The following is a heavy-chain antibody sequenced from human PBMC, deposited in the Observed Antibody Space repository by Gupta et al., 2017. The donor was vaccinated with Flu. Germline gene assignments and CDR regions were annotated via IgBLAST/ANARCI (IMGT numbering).Heavy chain of an antibody. Sequence: PGKGLEWVAASRGSGVRTFYTDSVKGRFTISRDNSKNTLYLQMNSLRVEDTAVYYCAKFNTFDSSGYYSYFHSGCQGALVTVSS. V-gene: IGHV3-23*01. CDR3: AKFNTFDSSGYYSYFHS. J-gene: IGHJ4*02. CDR2: SRGSGVRT. D-gene: IGHD3-22*01.